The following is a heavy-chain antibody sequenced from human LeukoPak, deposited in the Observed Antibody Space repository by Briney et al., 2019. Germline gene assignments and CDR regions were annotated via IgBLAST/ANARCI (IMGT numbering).Heavy chain of an antibody. CDR2: IRYDGSNK. V-gene: IGHV3-30*02. D-gene: IGHD1-26*01. Sequence: GGSLRLSCAASGFTFSSYGMHWVRQAPGKGLEWVAFIRYDGSNKYYADSVKGRFTISRDNSKNTLYLQMNSLRAEDTAVYYCAKIRYSGLDAFDIWGQGTMVTVSS. CDR3: AKIRYSGLDAFDI. CDR1: GFTFSSYG. J-gene: IGHJ3*02.